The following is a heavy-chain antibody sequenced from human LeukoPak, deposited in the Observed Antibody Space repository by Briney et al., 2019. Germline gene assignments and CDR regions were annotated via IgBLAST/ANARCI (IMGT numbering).Heavy chain of an antibody. Sequence: GGSLRLSCAASGFTFSSYAMSWVRQAPGKGLEWVSAISGSGGSTYYADSVKGRFTISRDNSQNTLYLQMNSLRAEDTAVYYCAKDRAIFGVVIMDTYYFDYWGQGTLVTVSS. V-gene: IGHV3-23*01. CDR1: GFTFSSYA. CDR3: AKDRAIFGVVIMDTYYFDY. J-gene: IGHJ4*02. CDR2: ISGSGGST. D-gene: IGHD3-3*01.